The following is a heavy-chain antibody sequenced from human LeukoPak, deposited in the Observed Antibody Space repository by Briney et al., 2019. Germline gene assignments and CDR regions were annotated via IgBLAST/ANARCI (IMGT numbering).Heavy chain of an antibody. Sequence: PGRSLRLSCAASGFTFDDYAMHWVRQAPGKGLEWVSGISWNSGSIGYADSVKGRFTISRVNAKNSLYLQMNSLRAEDTALYYCAKDTDGSGWSFDYWGQGTLVTVSS. CDR1: GFTFDDYA. CDR2: ISWNSGSI. D-gene: IGHD6-19*01. CDR3: AKDTDGSGWSFDY. V-gene: IGHV3-9*01. J-gene: IGHJ4*02.